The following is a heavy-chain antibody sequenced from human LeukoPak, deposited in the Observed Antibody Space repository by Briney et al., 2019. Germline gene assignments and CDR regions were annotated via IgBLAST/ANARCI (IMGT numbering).Heavy chain of an antibody. Sequence: GGSLRLSCTASGLIVSDHNMLWVRQVPGKGLEWVPGFYSDDKTYYSDSVRGRFSISRDRTKNTVFLQMNTLRAEDTAVYFCARDRGYRDTNFGMDVWGQGTTVTVSS. J-gene: IGHJ6*02. D-gene: IGHD5-18*01. CDR1: GLIVSDHN. V-gene: IGHV3-66*01. CDR3: ARDRGYRDTNFGMDV. CDR2: FYSDDKT.